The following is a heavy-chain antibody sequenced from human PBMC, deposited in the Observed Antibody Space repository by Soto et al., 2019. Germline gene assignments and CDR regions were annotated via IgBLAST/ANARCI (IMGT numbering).Heavy chain of an antibody. J-gene: IGHJ5*02. CDR1: GYSVSSNSAA. D-gene: IGHD3-22*01. CDR2: TYYRSKWYN. CDR3: ARGQTYYYDSSGYYYASSFDP. Sequence: SQTLSLTCAISGYSVSSNSAAWNWIRQSPSRGLEWLGRTYYRSKWYNDYAVSVKSRITINPDTSKNQFSLQLNSVTPEDTAVYYCARGQTYYYDSSGYYYASSFDPWGQGTLVTVSS. V-gene: IGHV6-1*01.